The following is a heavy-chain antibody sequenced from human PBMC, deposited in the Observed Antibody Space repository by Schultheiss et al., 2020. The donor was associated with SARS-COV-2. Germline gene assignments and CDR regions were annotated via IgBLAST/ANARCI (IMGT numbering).Heavy chain of an antibody. D-gene: IGHD1-7*01. V-gene: IGHV4-30-4*02. Sequence: SETLSLTCTVSGGSISSGDYYWSWIRQPPGKGLEWIGYIYYSGSTYYNPSLKSRVTISVDTSKNQFSLKLSSVTAADTAVYYCAKDGIERGSTGVWLDYWGQGTLVTVSS. CDR2: IYYSGST. CDR1: GGSISSGDYY. J-gene: IGHJ4*02. CDR3: AKDGIERGSTGVWLDY.